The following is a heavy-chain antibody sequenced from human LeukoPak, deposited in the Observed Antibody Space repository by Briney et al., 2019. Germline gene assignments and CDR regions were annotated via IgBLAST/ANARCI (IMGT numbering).Heavy chain of an antibody. CDR1: GFTFSTYN. J-gene: IGHJ4*02. V-gene: IGHV3-21*01. CDR3: ARDRRATVTTAAFDC. D-gene: IGHD4-17*01. CDR2: ISTSSTYI. Sequence: PGGSLRLSCAASGFTFSTYNMNWVRQAPGKGLEWVSSISTSSTYIYYADSVKGRFTISRDNAENSLYLQMSSLRVEDTAIYYCARDRRATVTTAAFDCWGQGTLVTVSS.